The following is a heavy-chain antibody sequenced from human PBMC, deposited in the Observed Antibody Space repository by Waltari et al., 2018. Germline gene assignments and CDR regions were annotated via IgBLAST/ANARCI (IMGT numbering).Heavy chain of an antibody. CDR2: ISTYTGNP. D-gene: IGHD3-16*01. J-gene: IGHJ4*02. CDR1: GYTFCPYS. CDR3: ARDARLINFDY. V-gene: IGHV7-4-1*01. Sequence: QVQLVQSGSELKNPGASVKISCRTSGYTFCPYSIHWLRQAPGQGLEWMGYISTYTGNPTYAQGFTGRFVFSLDTSVSTAYLQIDGLRAEDTGLYYCARDARLINFDYWGQGTLVTVSS.